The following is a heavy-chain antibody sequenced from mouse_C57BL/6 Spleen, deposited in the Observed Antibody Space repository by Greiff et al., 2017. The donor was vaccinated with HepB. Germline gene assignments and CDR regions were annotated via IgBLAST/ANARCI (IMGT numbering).Heavy chain of an antibody. V-gene: IGHV1-26*01. D-gene: IGHD1-1*01. Sequence: EVQLQQSGPELVKPGASVKISCKASGYTFTDYYMNWVKQSHGKSLEWIGDINPNNGGTSYNQKFKGKATLTVDKSSSTAYMELRSLTSEDSAVCYCAREVYYYGSSDYWGQGTTLTVSS. CDR2: INPNNGGT. CDR3: AREVYYYGSSDY. J-gene: IGHJ2*01. CDR1: GYTFTDYY.